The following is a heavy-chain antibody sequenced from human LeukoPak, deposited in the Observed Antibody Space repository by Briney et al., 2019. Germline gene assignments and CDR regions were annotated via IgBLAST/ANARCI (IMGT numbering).Heavy chain of an antibody. Sequence: HPGGSLRLSCAASGFTFSSYAMSWVRQAPGKGLEWVSAISGSGGSTYYADSVKGRFTISRDNSKNTLYLQTNSLRAEDTAVYYCAKQPQLGYCSGGSCYWGDAFDIWGQGTMVTVSS. CDR2: ISGSGGST. V-gene: IGHV3-23*01. CDR3: AKQPQLGYCSGGSCYWGDAFDI. D-gene: IGHD2-15*01. CDR1: GFTFSSYA. J-gene: IGHJ3*02.